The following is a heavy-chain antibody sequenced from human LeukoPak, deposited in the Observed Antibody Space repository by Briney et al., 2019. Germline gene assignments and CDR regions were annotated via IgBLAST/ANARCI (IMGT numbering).Heavy chain of an antibody. V-gene: IGHV1-69*01. CDR2: IIPIFGTA. D-gene: IGHD6-19*01. Sequence: VASVKVSCKASGGTFSSYAISWVRQAPGQGLEWMGGIIPIFGTANYAQKFQGRVTITADESTSTAYMELSSLRSEDTAVYYCARAVSSGWSRFDHWGQGTLVTVSS. J-gene: IGHJ4*02. CDR1: GGTFSSYA. CDR3: ARAVSSGWSRFDH.